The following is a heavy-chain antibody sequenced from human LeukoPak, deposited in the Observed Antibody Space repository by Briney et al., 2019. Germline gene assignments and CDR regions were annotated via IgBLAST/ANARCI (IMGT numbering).Heavy chain of an antibody. V-gene: IGHV1-8*01. CDR1: GYTFASYD. D-gene: IGHD3-22*01. J-gene: IGHJ5*02. CDR3: ARRRIIRDSSGYYFRLNWFDP. Sequence: ASVKVSCKASGYTFASYDINRVRQATGQGLEWMGWMNPNSGNTGYAQKFQGRVTMTRNTSISTADMELSSLRSEDTAVYYCARRRIIRDSSGYYFRLNWFDPWGQGTLVTVSS. CDR2: MNPNSGNT.